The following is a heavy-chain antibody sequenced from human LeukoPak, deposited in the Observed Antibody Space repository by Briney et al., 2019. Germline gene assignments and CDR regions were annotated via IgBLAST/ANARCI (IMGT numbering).Heavy chain of an antibody. CDR3: ARSVKMPTIVH. CDR2: INPSGGST. J-gene: IGHJ4*02. D-gene: IGHD5-24*01. CDR1: GYTFTTYY. V-gene: IGHV1-46*03. Sequence: ASVKVSCXASGYTFTTYYMHWVRRAPGQGLRWMGIINPSGGSTSYAQKFQGRVTMTRDTSTSTVYMELSSLRSDDTAIYYCARSVKMPTIVHWGQGTLVTVSS.